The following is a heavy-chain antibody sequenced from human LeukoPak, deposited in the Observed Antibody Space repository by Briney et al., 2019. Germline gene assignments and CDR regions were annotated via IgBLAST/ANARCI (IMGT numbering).Heavy chain of an antibody. CDR1: GYTFTSYG. V-gene: IGHV1-18*01. J-gene: IGHJ4*02. Sequence: ASVKVSCKASGYTFTSYGISWVRQAPGQGLEWMGWISAYNGNTNYAQKFQGRVTMTRDTSISTAYMELSRLRSDDTAVYYCARVRCSGGSCYLLDYWGQGTLVTVSS. CDR3: ARVRCSGGSCYLLDY. D-gene: IGHD2-15*01. CDR2: ISAYNGNT.